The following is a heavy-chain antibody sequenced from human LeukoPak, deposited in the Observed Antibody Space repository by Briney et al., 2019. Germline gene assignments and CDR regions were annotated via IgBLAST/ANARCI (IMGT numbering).Heavy chain of an antibody. V-gene: IGHV4-30-4*02. Sequence: PSETLSLTCTVSGGSISSGDYYWSWIRQPPGKGLEWIGYIYYSGSTYYNPSLKSRVTISVDTSKNQFSLKLSSVTAADTAVYYCARFSYYDFWSGYPKAAFDIWGQGTMVTVSS. J-gene: IGHJ3*02. D-gene: IGHD3-3*01. CDR3: ARFSYYDFWSGYPKAAFDI. CDR1: GGSISSGDYY. CDR2: IYYSGST.